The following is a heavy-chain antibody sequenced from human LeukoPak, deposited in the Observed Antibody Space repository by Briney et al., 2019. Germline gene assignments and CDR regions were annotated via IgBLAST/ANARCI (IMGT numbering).Heavy chain of an antibody. CDR3: ARVYYDILTGYFN. Sequence: SETLSLTCTVSGGSISSSSYYWGWIRQPPGKGLEWIGSIYYSGSTYYNPSLKSRVTISVDTSKNQFSLKLSSVTAADTAVYYCARVYYDILTGYFNWGQGTPVTVSS. J-gene: IGHJ4*02. D-gene: IGHD3-9*01. V-gene: IGHV4-39*01. CDR2: IYYSGST. CDR1: GGSISSSSYY.